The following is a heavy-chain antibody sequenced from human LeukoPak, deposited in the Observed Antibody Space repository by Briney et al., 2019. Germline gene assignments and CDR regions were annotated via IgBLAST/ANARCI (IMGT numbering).Heavy chain of an antibody. CDR2: IYYSGST. V-gene: IGHV4-39*01. D-gene: IGHD3-10*01. Sequence: SETLSLTCTVSGGSISSSSYYWGWIRQPPGKGLKWIRTIYYSGSTYYNPSLKSRVTMSVDTSKNQFSLKLSSVTAADTAMYYCARNRYYYGSGNYGVPNWFGPWGQGTLVTVSS. J-gene: IGHJ5*02. CDR3: ARNRYYYGSGNYGVPNWFGP. CDR1: GGSISSSSYY.